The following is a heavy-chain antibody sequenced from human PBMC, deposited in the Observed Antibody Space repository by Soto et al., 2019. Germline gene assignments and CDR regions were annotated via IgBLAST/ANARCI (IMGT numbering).Heavy chain of an antibody. J-gene: IGHJ1*01. CDR1: GGSISSYY. Sequence: SETLSLTCTVSGGSISSYYWSWIRQPPGKGLEWIGYIYYSGSTNYNPSLKSRVTISVDTPKNQFSLKLSSVTAADTAVYYCARHMSGSYEYFQHWGQGTLVTVSS. CDR2: IYYSGST. D-gene: IGHD1-26*01. CDR3: ARHMSGSYEYFQH. V-gene: IGHV4-59*08.